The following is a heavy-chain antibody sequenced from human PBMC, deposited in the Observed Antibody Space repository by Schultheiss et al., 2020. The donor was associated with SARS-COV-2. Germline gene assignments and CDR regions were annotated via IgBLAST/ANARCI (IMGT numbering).Heavy chain of an antibody. CDR2: IYYSGST. J-gene: IGHJ6*02. D-gene: IGHD3-10*01. Sequence: SETLSLTCTVSGGSISSGGYYWSWIRQHPGKGLEWIGYIYYSGSTNYNPSLKSRVTISLDTSKNQFSLKLSSVTAADTAVYYCARAQGVLYYYYGMDVWGQGTTVTVSS. V-gene: IGHV4-61*08. CDR3: ARAQGVLYYYYGMDV. CDR1: GGSISSGGYY.